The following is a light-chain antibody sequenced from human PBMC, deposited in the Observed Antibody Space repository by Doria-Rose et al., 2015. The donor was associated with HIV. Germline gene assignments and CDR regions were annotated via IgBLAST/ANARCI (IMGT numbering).Light chain of an antibody. CDR1: QSFSSTY. CDR3: HQYGTSWT. V-gene: IGKV3-20*01. J-gene: IGKJ1*01. Sequence: EIVMTQSPGTLSLSPGERATLSCRTSQSFSSTYLAWYQQKPGQDPSLLIYDGSSRATGIPDRFSASGSGTDMTLTINGLEPEDFALYYCHQYGTSWTFGQGTKVEI. CDR2: DGS.